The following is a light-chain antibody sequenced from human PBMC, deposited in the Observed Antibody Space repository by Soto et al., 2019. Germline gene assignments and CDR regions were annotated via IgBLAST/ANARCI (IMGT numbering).Light chain of an antibody. V-gene: IGKV3-15*01. CDR2: GAS. CDR3: QQYNNWPRT. Sequence: EIVIRQSPATLSVSPGERATLSCRTSQSVSNSLAWYQQKPGQAPRLLIYGASTRATGIPARFSVSGSGTELTITISSLKSEDVEVDYCQQYNNWPRTFGQGTKVDI. J-gene: IGKJ1*01. CDR1: QSVSNS.